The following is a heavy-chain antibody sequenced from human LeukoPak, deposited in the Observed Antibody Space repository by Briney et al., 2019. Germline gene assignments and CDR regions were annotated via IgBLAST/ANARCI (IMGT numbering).Heavy chain of an antibody. CDR1: GYTFTSYG. CDR3: ARTYYYGSGSYPYYYCYMDV. CDR2: ISAYNGNT. D-gene: IGHD3-10*01. Sequence: ASVKVSCKASGYTFTSYGISWVRQAPGQGLEWMGWISAYNGNTNYAQKLQGRVTMTTDTSTSTAYMELRSLRSDDTAVYYCARTYYYGSGSYPYYYCYMDVWGKGTTVTISS. J-gene: IGHJ6*03. V-gene: IGHV1-18*01.